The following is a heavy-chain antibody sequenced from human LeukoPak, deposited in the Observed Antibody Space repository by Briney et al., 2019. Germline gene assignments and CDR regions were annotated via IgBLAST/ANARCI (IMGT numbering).Heavy chain of an antibody. CDR2: ISVYSGKT. D-gene: IGHD3-16*01. V-gene: IGHV1-18*01. Sequence: GAPVKVSCKASGYTFSSYAITWVRQAPGQGLEWMGWISVYSGKTDYAQKFQGRGTMTTDTSTSTANMELRSLSSDDTAVYYCARDSGITNMFGGGRGSALEEPNDVSDIWGQGTMVIVSS. J-gene: IGHJ3*02. CDR3: ARDSGITNMFGGGRGSALEEPNDVSDI. CDR1: GYTFSSYA.